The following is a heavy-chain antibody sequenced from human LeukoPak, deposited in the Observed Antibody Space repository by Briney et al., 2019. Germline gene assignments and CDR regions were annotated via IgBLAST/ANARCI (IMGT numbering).Heavy chain of an antibody. CDR1: GFTFSSYA. D-gene: IGHD5-18*01. V-gene: IGHV3-64*04. Sequence: GGSLRLSCSASGFTFSSYAMHWVRQAPGKGLEYVSAISSNGGSTYYADSVKGRFTISRDNPRNTLYLQMNSLRTEDTAVYYCARDPRYSYGYLDYWGQGALVIVSS. CDR3: ARDPRYSYGYLDY. J-gene: IGHJ4*02. CDR2: ISSNGGST.